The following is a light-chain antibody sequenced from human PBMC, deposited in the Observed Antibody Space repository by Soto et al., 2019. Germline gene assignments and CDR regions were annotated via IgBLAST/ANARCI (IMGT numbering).Light chain of an antibody. CDR3: AAWDDSLNGVV. Sequence: QSVLTQPPSVSEAPRQRVTISCSGSSSNIGHNAVNWYQQLPGKAPKLLIYYDDLLPSGVSDRFSGSKSGTSASLAISGLQSEDEADYYCAAWDDSLNGVVFGGGTKLTAL. CDR1: SSNIGHNA. J-gene: IGLJ2*01. CDR2: YDD. V-gene: IGLV1-36*01.